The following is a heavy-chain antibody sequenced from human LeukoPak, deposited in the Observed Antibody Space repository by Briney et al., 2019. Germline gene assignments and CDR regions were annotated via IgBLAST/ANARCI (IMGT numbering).Heavy chain of an antibody. CDR1: GGPISSYY. J-gene: IGHJ6*03. V-gene: IGHV4-4*07. CDR2: IYTSGST. Sequence: SETLSLTCTVSGGPISSYYWSWIRQPAGKGLEWIGRIYTSGSTNYNPSLKSRVTISVDKSKNQFSLKLSSVTAADTAVYYCARDGCSSTSCYDDYYYMDVWGKGTTVTVSS. D-gene: IGHD2-2*01. CDR3: ARDGCSSTSCYDDYYYMDV.